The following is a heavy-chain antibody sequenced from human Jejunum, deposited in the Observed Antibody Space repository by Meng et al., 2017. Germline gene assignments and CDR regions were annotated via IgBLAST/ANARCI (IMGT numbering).Heavy chain of an antibody. D-gene: IGHD2-21*01. CDR1: GGSITSTKW. CDR2: VFHSGTP. CDR3: ASRPVGIRTYYFDC. Sequence: VQLRELGPGPLKHSGTLCLTCAVSGGSITSTKWWSWVRQTPGKGLEWIGEVFHSGTPNYNPSLMSRLTMSVDKSKTQFSLNLTSVTAADTAVYYCASRPVGIRTYYFDCWGQGTLVTVSS. V-gene: IGHV4-4*02. J-gene: IGHJ4*02.